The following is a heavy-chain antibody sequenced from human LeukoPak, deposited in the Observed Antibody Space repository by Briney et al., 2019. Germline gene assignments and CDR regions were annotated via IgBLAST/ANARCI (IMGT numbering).Heavy chain of an antibody. V-gene: IGHV4-39*07. D-gene: IGHD3-16*01. J-gene: IGHJ6*03. CDR1: GGSISSSSYY. CDR2: IYYSGST. Sequence: SETLSLTCTVSGGSISSSSYYWGWIRQPPGKGLEWIGSIYYSGSTYYNPSLKSRVTISVDTSKNQFSLKLSSVTAADTAVYYCARGGWFGYMDVWGKGTTVTVSS. CDR3: ARGGWFGYMDV.